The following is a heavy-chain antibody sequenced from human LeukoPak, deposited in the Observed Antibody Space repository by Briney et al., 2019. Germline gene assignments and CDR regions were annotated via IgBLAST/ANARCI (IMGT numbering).Heavy chain of an antibody. CDR3: ARAIRGYCSSTRCYGFPHYYYYMDV. D-gene: IGHD2-2*01. J-gene: IGHJ6*03. V-gene: IGHV1-8*01. CDR2: MNPNSGNT. Sequence: ASVKVSCKASGYTFTSYDINWVRQATGQGLEWMGWMNPNSGNTGYAQKFQGRVTMTRNTSISTAYMELSSLRSEDTAVYYCARAIRGYCSSTRCYGFPHYYYYMDVWGKGTTVTVSS. CDR1: GYTFTSYD.